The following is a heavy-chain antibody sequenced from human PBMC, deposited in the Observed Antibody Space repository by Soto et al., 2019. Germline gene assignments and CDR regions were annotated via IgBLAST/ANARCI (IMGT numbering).Heavy chain of an antibody. Sequence: SETLSLTCTVSGGSIGSSSYYWGWIRQPPGKGLEWIGSIYYSGSTYYNPYLKSRVTISVDTSKNQFSGKLSSVTAADTAVYYCARSYSSSWLGPGYWGQGTLVSVS. V-gene: IGHV4-39*01. CDR3: ARSYSSSWLGPGY. J-gene: IGHJ4*02. CDR1: GGSIGSSSYY. CDR2: IYYSGST. D-gene: IGHD6-13*01.